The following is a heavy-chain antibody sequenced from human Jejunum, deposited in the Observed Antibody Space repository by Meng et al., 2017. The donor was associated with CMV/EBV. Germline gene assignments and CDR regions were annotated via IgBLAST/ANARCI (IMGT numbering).Heavy chain of an antibody. J-gene: IGHJ6*02. D-gene: IGHD4/OR15-4a*01. Sequence: FTVNNYWMSWGRKAPGKGLEWVANIRQDGGEKDYVDSVMGRFTISRDNAKNSLYLQMNSLRAEDTAFYYCARIYDYGGAHYGMDVWGQGTTVTVSS. V-gene: IGHV3-7*01. CDR1: FTVNNYW. CDR2: IRQDGGEK. CDR3: ARIYDYGGAHYGMDV.